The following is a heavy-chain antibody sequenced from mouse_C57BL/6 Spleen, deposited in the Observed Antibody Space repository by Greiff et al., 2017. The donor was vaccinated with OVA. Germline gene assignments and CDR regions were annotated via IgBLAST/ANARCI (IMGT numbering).Heavy chain of an antibody. D-gene: IGHD2-3*01. Sequence: EVQLVESGPELVKPGASVKIPCKASGYTFTDYNMDWVQQSPGKSLEWIGDINPNNGGTIYNQKFKGKATLTVDKSSSTDYMELRSLTSEDTAVYYCARHFPLYYYAMDYWGQGTSVTVST. J-gene: IGHJ4*01. CDR1: GYTFTDYN. CDR3: ARHFPLYYYAMDY. V-gene: IGHV1-18*01. CDR2: INPNNGGT.